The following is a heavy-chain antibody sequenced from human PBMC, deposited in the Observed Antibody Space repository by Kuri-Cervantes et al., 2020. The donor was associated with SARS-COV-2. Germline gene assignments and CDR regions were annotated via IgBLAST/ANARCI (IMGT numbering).Heavy chain of an antibody. CDR2: ISGSGGST. J-gene: IGHJ6*03. CDR1: GFTFSSYA. D-gene: IGHD5-18*01. V-gene: IGHV3-23*01. CDR3: ARAKTAFMVTRKKDYYYYMDV. Sequence: GESLKISCAASGFTFSSYAMSWVRQAPGKGLEWVSAISGSGGSTYYADSVKGRFTISRDNSKNTLYLQMNSLRAEDTAVYYCARAKTAFMVTRKKDYYYYMDVWGKGTTVTVSS.